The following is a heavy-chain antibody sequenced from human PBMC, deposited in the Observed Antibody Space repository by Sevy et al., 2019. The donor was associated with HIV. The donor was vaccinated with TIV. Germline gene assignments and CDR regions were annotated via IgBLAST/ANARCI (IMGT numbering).Heavy chain of an antibody. CDR2: ISGSGGST. Sequence: GGSLRLSCAASGFTFSSYAMHWVRQAPGKGLEWVSAISGSGGSTYYADSVKGRFTISRDNSKNTLYLQMNSLRAEDTAVYYCAKDTDSSSWSMGYYFDYWGQGTLVTVSS. V-gene: IGHV3-23*01. D-gene: IGHD6-13*01. CDR1: GFTFSSYA. J-gene: IGHJ4*02. CDR3: AKDTDSSSWSMGYYFDY.